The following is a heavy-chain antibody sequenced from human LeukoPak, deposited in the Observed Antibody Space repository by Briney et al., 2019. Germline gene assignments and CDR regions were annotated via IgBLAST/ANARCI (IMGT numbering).Heavy chain of an antibody. V-gene: IGHV4-34*01. CDR3: AIGTSYYYYYGMDV. CDR2: INHSGST. J-gene: IGHJ6*02. Sequence: SETLSLTCAVYGGSFSGYYWSWIRQPPGKGLEWIGEINHSGSTNYNPSLKSRVTIPVDTSKNQFSLKLSSVTAADTAVYYCAIGTSYYYYYGMDVWGQGTTVTVSS. CDR1: GGSFSGYY. D-gene: IGHD1-26*01.